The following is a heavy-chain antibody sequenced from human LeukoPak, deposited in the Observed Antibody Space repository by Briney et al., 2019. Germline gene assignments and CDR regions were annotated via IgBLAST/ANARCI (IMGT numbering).Heavy chain of an antibody. Sequence: GGSLRLSCVASGFTFSRYGMHWVRQAPGKGLEWVAVILLDGSKDFYTDSVKGRFTISRDNSKNMLYLQMNSLRAEDTAVYYCARLHYDVLTGPFDYWGQGTLVTVSS. D-gene: IGHD3-9*01. V-gene: IGHV3-33*01. CDR2: ILLDGSKD. CDR3: ARLHYDVLTGPFDY. CDR1: GFTFSRYG. J-gene: IGHJ4*02.